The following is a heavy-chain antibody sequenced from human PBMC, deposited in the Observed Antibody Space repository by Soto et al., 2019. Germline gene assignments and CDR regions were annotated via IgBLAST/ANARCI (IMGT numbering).Heavy chain of an antibody. CDR1: GGSISSGGYS. CDR3: ARWIVGLGGDYFDY. J-gene: IGHJ4*02. D-gene: IGHD1-26*01. V-gene: IGHV4-30-2*01. CDR2: IYHSGST. Sequence: SETLSLTCAVSGGSISSGGYSWSWIRQPPGKGLEWIGYIYHSGSTYYNPSLKSRVTISVDRSKNQFSLKLSSVTAADTAVYYCARWIVGLGGDYFDYWGQGTLVTVSS.